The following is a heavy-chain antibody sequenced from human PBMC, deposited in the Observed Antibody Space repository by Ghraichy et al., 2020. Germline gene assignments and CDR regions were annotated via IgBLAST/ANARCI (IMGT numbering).Heavy chain of an antibody. CDR1: GYTFTSYG. V-gene: IGHV1-18*01. CDR3: ARVSGSNARRQQLLVNWFDP. Sequence: ASVKVSCKASGYTFTSYGISWVRQAPGQGLEWMGWISAYNGNTNYAQKLQGRVTMTTDTSTSTAYMELRSLRSDDTAVYYCARVSGSNARRQQLLVNWFDPWGQGTLVTVSS. CDR2: ISAYNGNT. D-gene: IGHD6-13*01. J-gene: IGHJ5*02.